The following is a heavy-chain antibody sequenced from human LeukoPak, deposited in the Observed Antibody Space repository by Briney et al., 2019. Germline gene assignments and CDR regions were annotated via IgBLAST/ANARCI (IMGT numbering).Heavy chain of an antibody. CDR2: ISWNSGSI. CDR3: AKDLTMVRDGVFDY. D-gene: IGHD3-10*01. J-gene: IGHJ4*02. Sequence: PGGSLRLSCAASGFTVSSNYMSWVRQAPGKGLEWVSGISWNSGSIGYADSVKGRFTISRDNAKNSLYLQMNSLRAEDTALYYSAKDLTMVRDGVFDYWGQGTLVTVSS. CDR1: GFTVSSNY. V-gene: IGHV3-9*01.